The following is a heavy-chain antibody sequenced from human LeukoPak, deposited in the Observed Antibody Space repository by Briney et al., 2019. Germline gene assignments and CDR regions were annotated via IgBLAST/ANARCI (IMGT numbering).Heavy chain of an antibody. J-gene: IGHJ4*02. D-gene: IGHD2-2*01. Sequence: SETLSLTCTVSGGSIGSGGYYWSWIRQHPGKGLEWIGYIYYSGSTYYNPSLKSRVTISVDTSKNQFSLKLSSVTAADTAVYYCARSPRDIVVVPAARWFFDYWSQGTLVTVSS. CDR3: ARSPRDIVVVPAARWFFDY. V-gene: IGHV4-31*03. CDR2: IYYSGST. CDR1: GGSIGSGGYY.